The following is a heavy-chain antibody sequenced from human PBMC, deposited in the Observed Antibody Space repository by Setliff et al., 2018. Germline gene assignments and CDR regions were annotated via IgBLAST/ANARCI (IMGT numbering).Heavy chain of an antibody. V-gene: IGHV3-15*05. CDR2: FKSKSDGGTA. Sequence: PGGSLRLSCAASGFTFSNAWMSWVRQAPGEGLEWVGRFKSKSDGGTADYAAPVKGRFTISRDDSKSTMYLQMNSLKTEDTAVYYCIKEGGRILDNWFAPWGQGTLVTVSS. CDR3: IKEGGRILDNWFAP. CDR1: GFTFSNAW. D-gene: IGHD3-9*01. J-gene: IGHJ5*02.